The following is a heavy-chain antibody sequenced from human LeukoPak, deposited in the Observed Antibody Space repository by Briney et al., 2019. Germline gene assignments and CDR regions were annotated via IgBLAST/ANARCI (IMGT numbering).Heavy chain of an antibody. Sequence: GSLRLSCAASGFTVSSNYMSWVRQAPGKGLEWIGYIYYSGSTNYNPSLKSRVTISVDTSKNQFSLKLSSVTAADTAVYYCARVPHPYYYYYMDVWGKGTTVTVSS. J-gene: IGHJ6*03. CDR1: GFTVSSNY. CDR2: IYYSGST. V-gene: IGHV4-59*02. CDR3: ARVPHPYYYYYMDV.